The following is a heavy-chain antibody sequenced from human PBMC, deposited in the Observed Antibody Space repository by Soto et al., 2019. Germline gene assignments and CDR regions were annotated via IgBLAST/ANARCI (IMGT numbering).Heavy chain of an antibody. CDR1: GFTFSNHA. CDR3: ASCGRLWFGELLDYYYYYMDV. CDR2: IIAGSGAT. D-gene: IGHD3-10*01. Sequence: PGGSLRLSCAASGFTFSNHAMSWVRQAPGKGLEWVSAIIAGSGATYNADSVKGRFTISRDNAKNSLYLQMNSLRAEDTAVYYCASCGRLWFGELLDYYYYYMDVWGKGTTVTVSS. J-gene: IGHJ6*03. V-gene: IGHV3-21*01.